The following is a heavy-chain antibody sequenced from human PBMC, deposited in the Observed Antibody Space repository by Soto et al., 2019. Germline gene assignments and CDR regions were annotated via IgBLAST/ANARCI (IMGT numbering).Heavy chain of an antibody. J-gene: IGHJ5*02. CDR2: IYYSGST. CDR1: GGSISSGGYY. D-gene: IGHD4-17*01. Sequence: SETLSLTCTVSGGSISSGGYYWSWIRQHPGKGLEWIGYIYYSGSTYYNPSLKSRVTISVDTSKNQFSLKLSSVTAADTAVYYCARSKDHDYFPRLPGGFDPWGQGTLVTVSS. CDR3: ARSKDHDYFPRLPGGFDP. V-gene: IGHV4-31*03.